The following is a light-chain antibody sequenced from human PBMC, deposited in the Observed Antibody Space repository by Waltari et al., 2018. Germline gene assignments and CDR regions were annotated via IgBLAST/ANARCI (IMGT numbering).Light chain of an antibody. J-gene: IGLJ2*01. CDR1: SSDVGGYNY. CDR2: DVS. CDR3: SSYTSSSTLV. V-gene: IGLV2-14*03. Sequence: QSALTQPASVSGSPGPSITISCTGTSSDVGGYNYVSWSQHHPGKAPKLMIFDVSNRPSGVSNRFSGSKSGNTASLTISALQAEDEADYYCSSYTSSSTLVFGGGTKLTVL.